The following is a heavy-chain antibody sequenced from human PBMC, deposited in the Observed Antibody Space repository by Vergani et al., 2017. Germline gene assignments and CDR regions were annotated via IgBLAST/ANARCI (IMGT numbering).Heavy chain of an antibody. CDR3: AREATLAYYYMDV. J-gene: IGHJ6*03. V-gene: IGHV4-31*03. Sequence: QVQLQESGPGLVKPSQTLSLTCTVSGDSITSGAYYWSWIRQHPGKGLECIGYIFHSGGAYYNPSLESRVSISVDTSKNEFSLRVTSVTAADTAVYYCAREATLAYYYMDVWGKGTTVVVSS. CDR2: IFHSGGA. CDR1: GDSITSGAYY.